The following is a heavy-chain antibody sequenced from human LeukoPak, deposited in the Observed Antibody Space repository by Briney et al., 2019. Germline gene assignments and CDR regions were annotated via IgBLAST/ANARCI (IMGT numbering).Heavy chain of an antibody. CDR2: INPNSGGT. Sequence: ASVTVSCKASGYTFTGYYMHWVRQAPGQGLEWMGWINPNSGGTNYAQKFQGRVTMTRDTSISTAYMELSRLRSDDTAVYYCARYSGYDLNWFDPWGQGTLVTVSS. D-gene: IGHD5-12*01. V-gene: IGHV1-2*02. J-gene: IGHJ5*02. CDR1: GYTFTGYY. CDR3: ARYSGYDLNWFDP.